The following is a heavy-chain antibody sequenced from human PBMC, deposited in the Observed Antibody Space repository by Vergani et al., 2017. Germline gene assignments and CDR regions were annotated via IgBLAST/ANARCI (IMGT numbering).Heavy chain of an antibody. CDR1: GFTFSSYV. CDR2: ISGTGGST. Sequence: EVQLLESGGGLVQPGGSLRLSCAASGFTFSSYVMSWVRQAPGKGLEWVSAISGTGGSTYYADSVKGRFTISRDNSKNTLYLQMNSLRAEDTAVYYCAKDGGSQGYYFDYWGQGTLVTVSS. CDR3: AKDGGSQGYYFDY. D-gene: IGHD4-23*01. J-gene: IGHJ4*02. V-gene: IGHV3-23*01.